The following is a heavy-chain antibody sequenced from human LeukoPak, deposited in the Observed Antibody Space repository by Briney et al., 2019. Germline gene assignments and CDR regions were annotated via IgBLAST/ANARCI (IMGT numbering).Heavy chain of an antibody. CDR1: GFTFDDYA. CDR3: ARGSGWYRFDY. V-gene: IGHV3-9*01. CDR2: ISWNSGSI. Sequence: GGSLRLSCAASGFTFDDYAMHWVRHAPGKGLEWVSGISWNSGSIGYADSVEGRFTISRDNAKNPLYLQMNSLRAEDTALYYCARGSGWYRFDYWGQGTLVTVSS. D-gene: IGHD6-19*01. J-gene: IGHJ4*02.